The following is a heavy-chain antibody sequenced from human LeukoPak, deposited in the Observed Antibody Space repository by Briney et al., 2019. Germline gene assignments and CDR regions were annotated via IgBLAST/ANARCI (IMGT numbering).Heavy chain of an antibody. Sequence: SETLSLTCTVSGGSISSSSYYWGWIRQPPGKGLEWIGSIYYSGSTYYNPSLKSRVTISVDTSKNQFSLKLRSVTAADTAVYYCARGYYSGSYRVDYWGQGILVTVSS. CDR2: IYYSGST. V-gene: IGHV4-39*07. CDR1: GGSISSSSYY. J-gene: IGHJ4*02. D-gene: IGHD1-26*01. CDR3: ARGYYSGSYRVDY.